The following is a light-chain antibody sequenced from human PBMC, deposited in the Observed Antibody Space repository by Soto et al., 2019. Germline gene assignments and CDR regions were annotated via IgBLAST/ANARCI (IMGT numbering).Light chain of an antibody. Sequence: QSVLTQPASVSGSPGQSITISCTGTSSDVGSHNFVSWYQQRPGKAPKLMIFEVTKRPSGVSSRFSASKSGNTASLTVSGLQAEDEADYYCCSFAGSNNYVFGTGTKVTVL. CDR1: SSDVGSHNF. J-gene: IGLJ1*01. CDR2: EVT. V-gene: IGLV2-23*02. CDR3: CSFAGSNNYV.